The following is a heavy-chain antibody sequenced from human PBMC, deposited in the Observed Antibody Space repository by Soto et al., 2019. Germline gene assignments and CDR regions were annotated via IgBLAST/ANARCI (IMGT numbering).Heavy chain of an antibody. CDR3: SRGNATKIVVTTYYGMDV. CDR2: IIPVFGTA. Sequence: QVQLVQSGAEVKKPGSSVRVSCKASGGTLRNYGISWVRQAPGQGLEWMGGIIPVFGTANYAQKFQGRVTITADESTRTVYMDVTSLRSEDTAVYYCSRGNATKIVVTTYYGMDVWGQGTTVTVS. V-gene: IGHV1-69*12. D-gene: IGHD4-17*01. CDR1: GGTLRNYG. J-gene: IGHJ6*02.